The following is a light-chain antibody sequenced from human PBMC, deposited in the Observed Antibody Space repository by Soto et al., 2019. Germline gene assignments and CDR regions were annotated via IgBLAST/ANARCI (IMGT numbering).Light chain of an antibody. CDR1: SSDVGGYNN. J-gene: IGLJ3*02. CDR3: SSYTSSSWV. V-gene: IGLV2-14*01. CDR2: DVS. Sequence: QSALTQPASVSGSPGQSITISCTGTSSDVGGYNNVSWYQQHPGKAPKLMIYDVSNRPSGVSNRFSGSKSGNTASLTISGLQAEDEADYYCSSYTSSSWVFGGGTKLTVL.